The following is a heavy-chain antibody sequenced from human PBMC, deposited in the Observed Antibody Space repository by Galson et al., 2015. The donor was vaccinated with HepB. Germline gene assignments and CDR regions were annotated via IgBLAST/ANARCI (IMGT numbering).Heavy chain of an antibody. V-gene: IGHV3-30-3*01. J-gene: IGHJ4*02. Sequence: SLRLSCAASGFTFSSYAMHWVRQAPGKGLEWVAVISYDGSNKYYADSVKGRFTISRDNSKNTLYLQMNSLRAEDTAVYYCARDSVDTARTSGVMDYWGQGTLVTVSS. D-gene: IGHD5-18*01. CDR3: ARDSVDTARTSGVMDY. CDR1: GFTFSSYA. CDR2: ISYDGSNK.